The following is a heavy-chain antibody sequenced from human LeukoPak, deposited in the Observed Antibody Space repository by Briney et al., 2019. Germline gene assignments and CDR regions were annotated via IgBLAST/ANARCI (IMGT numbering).Heavy chain of an antibody. CDR3: ARDSGGYCTNGVCSTFDY. CDR2: ISSSGSTI. J-gene: IGHJ4*02. Sequence: GGSLRLSCAASGFTFSSYWMNWVRQAPGKGLEWVSYISSSGSTIYYADSVKGRFTISRDNAKNSLYLQMNSLRAEDTAVYYCARDSGGYCTNGVCSTFDYWGQGTLVTVSS. V-gene: IGHV3-48*04. CDR1: GFTFSSYW. D-gene: IGHD2-8*01.